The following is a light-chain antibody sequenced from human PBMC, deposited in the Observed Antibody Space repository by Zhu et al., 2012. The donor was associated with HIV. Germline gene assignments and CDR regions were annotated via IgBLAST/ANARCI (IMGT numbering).Light chain of an antibody. Sequence: IVLTQSPGTLSLSPGERATLSCRASQSVSSSYLAWYQQKPGQAPRLLIYATSNRAVGIPDRFSGSGSGTDFILTISRVEPEDFAVYYCHQYLSSPETFGQGTKVEIK. CDR2: ATS. J-gene: IGKJ1*01. V-gene: IGKV3-20*01. CDR1: QSVSSSY. CDR3: HQYLSSPET.